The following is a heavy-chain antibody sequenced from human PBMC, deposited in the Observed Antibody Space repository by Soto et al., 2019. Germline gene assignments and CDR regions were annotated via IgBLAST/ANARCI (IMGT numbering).Heavy chain of an antibody. CDR1: GYTFTSYY. CDR3: ARDSVVITTTAWCAFDI. CDR2: INPSGGST. J-gene: IGHJ3*02. D-gene: IGHD3-22*01. V-gene: IGHV1-46*01. Sequence: ASVKVSCKASGYTFTSYYMHWVRQAPGQGLEWMGIINPSGGSTSYAQKFQGRVTMTRDTSTSTVYMELSSLRSEDTAVYYCARDSVVITTTAWCAFDIWGQGTMVTVSS.